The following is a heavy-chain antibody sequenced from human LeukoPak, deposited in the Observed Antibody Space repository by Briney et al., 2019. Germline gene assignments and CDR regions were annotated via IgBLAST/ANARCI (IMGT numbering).Heavy chain of an antibody. D-gene: IGHD6-6*01. CDR3: AGDYALVAYSSSWFVY. CDR1: AYPFHNYC. CDR2: ISAYNGNT. Sequence: ASVKPLCHTSAYPFHNYCQHWWWQLPGQGLEWMGWISAYNGNTDYAQNLQGRVTLTTNTSTTTDYMELRRLGSDDTAVYYYAGDYALVAYSSSWFVYLVQGTLVTVSS. V-gene: IGHV1-18*01. J-gene: IGHJ4*02.